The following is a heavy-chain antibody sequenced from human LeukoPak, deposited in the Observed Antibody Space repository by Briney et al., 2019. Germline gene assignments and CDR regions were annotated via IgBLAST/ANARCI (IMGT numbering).Heavy chain of an antibody. CDR3: ASPVSSGYYLFDY. J-gene: IGHJ4*02. D-gene: IGHD3-22*01. CDR1: GGSIRSSSYY. Sequence: SETLSLTCTGSGGSIRSSSYYWGWIRQPPGKGLEWIGSIYYSGSTYYNPSLKSRVTISVDTSKNQFSLKLSSVTAADTAVYYCASPVSSGYYLFDYWGQGTLVTVSS. V-gene: IGHV4-39*01. CDR2: IYYSGST.